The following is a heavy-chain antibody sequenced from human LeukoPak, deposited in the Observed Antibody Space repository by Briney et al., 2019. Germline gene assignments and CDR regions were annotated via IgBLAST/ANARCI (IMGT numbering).Heavy chain of an antibody. J-gene: IGHJ4*02. V-gene: IGHV4-59*08. D-gene: IGHD2-2*01. Sequence: PTETLSLTCTVSGGSISSYYWSWIRQPPGKGLEWIGYIYYSGSTNYNPSLKSRVTISVDTSKNQFSLKLSSVTAADTAVYYCARHRAGCSSTSCYDLLDYWGQGTLVTVSS. CDR2: IYYSGST. CDR3: ARHRAGCSSTSCYDLLDY. CDR1: GGSISSYY.